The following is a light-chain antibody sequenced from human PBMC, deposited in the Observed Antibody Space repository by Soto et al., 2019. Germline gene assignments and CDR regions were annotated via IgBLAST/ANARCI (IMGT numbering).Light chain of an antibody. CDR1: SSNIGNNY. CDR2: ENN. J-gene: IGLJ3*02. CDR3: GXXDSSLSAGSWV. V-gene: IGLV1-51*02. Sequence: QAVVTQPXSVSAAPGQKVTISCSGSSSNIGNNYVSWYQQLPGTAPKLLIYENNKRPSGIPDRFSGSKSGTSXTLXXTGLXXXXXADXYCGXXDSSLSAGSWVFGGGTXLTVL.